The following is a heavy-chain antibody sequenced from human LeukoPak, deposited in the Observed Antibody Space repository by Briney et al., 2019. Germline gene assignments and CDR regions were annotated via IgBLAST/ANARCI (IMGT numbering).Heavy chain of an antibody. Sequence: SETLSLTCTVSGGSISSSSYYWGWIRQPPGKGLEWIGSIYYSGTTYYNPSLKSRVTISVDTSKNQFSLNLSSVTAADTALFYCVRIIEARPDFWGQGTLVTVSS. CDR3: VRIIEARPDF. J-gene: IGHJ4*02. V-gene: IGHV4-39*07. D-gene: IGHD6-6*01. CDR2: IYYSGTT. CDR1: GGSISSSSYY.